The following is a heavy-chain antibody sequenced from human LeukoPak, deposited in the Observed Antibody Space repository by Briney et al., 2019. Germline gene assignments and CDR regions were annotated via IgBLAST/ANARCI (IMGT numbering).Heavy chain of an antibody. CDR2: ISSSSSNI. V-gene: IGHV3-48*04. J-gene: IGHJ4*02. Sequence: GGSLRLSCAASGFDFSTYSIDWVRQAPGKGLEWVPYISSSSSNIYHADSVKGRFTISRDNAKNSLHLQMNSLRAEDTAVYYCARVGRSGWTVDYWGQGTLVTVSS. CDR3: ARVGRSGWTVDY. CDR1: GFDFSTYS. D-gene: IGHD6-19*01.